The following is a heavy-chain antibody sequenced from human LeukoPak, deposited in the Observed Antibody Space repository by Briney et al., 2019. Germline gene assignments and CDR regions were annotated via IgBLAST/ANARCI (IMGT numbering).Heavy chain of an antibody. V-gene: IGHV3-43*02. Sequence: GGSLRLSCVASGLPIGDFAMHWVRQAPGKGLEWVSLISGDGVSTFYADSVKGRFSISRDNSKNSLSLEMNSLGTEDTAMYYCARESGKFDYWGQGTLVAVSS. CDR2: ISGDGVST. J-gene: IGHJ4*02. CDR3: ARESGKFDY. CDR1: GLPIGDFA.